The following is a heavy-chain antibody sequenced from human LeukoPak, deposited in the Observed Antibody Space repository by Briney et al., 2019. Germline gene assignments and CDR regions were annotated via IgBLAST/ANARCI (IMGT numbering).Heavy chain of an antibody. CDR3: ARLRYSSSFHYYYYYYMDV. D-gene: IGHD6-13*01. Sequence: SETLSLTCTVSGGSISSYYWSWIRQPPGKGLEWIGYIYYSGSTNYNPSLKSRVTISVDTSKNQFSLKLSSVTAADTAVYYCARLRYSSSFHYYYYYYMDVWGKGTTVTISS. CDR1: GGSISSYY. CDR2: IYYSGST. V-gene: IGHV4-59*01. J-gene: IGHJ6*03.